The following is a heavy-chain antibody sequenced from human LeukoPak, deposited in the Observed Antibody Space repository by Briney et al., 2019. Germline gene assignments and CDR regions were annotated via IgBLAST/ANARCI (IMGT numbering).Heavy chain of an antibody. D-gene: IGHD6-19*01. CDR1: RYSFTTYW. CDR2: IYPGDSDT. V-gene: IGHV5-51*01. Sequence: GESLKISCKGSRYSFTTYWIGWVRQMPGKGLEWTGIIYPGDSDTRYSPSFQGQVTISVDKSTTTAYLQWSSLKASDTAMYYCARPDSSGWFQIDYWGQGTLVTVSS. J-gene: IGHJ4*02. CDR3: ARPDSSGWFQIDY.